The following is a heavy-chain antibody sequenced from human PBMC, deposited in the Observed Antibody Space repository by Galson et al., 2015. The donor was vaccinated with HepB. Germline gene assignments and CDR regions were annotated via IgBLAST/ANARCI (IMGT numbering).Heavy chain of an antibody. CDR2: IWYDGSNK. Sequence: SLRLSCAASGFTFSSYGMHWVRQAPGKVLEWVAVIWYDGSNKNYTDSVKGRFTISRDNSKNTLYRQMNSLRDEDTAVYYCARDTAAADSYGMDVRGEGTTVIVSS. CDR1: GFTFSSYG. CDR3: ARDTAAADSYGMDV. D-gene: IGHD6-13*01. J-gene: IGHJ6*04. V-gene: IGHV3-33*01.